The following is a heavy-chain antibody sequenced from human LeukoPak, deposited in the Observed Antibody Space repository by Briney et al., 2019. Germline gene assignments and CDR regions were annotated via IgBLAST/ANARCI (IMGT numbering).Heavy chain of an antibody. J-gene: IGHJ4*02. D-gene: IGHD5-12*01. Sequence: GGSLRLSCAASGFTFSSYSMNWVRQAPGKGLEWVSSISSSSSYIYYADSVKGRFTISRDNAKNSLYLQMNSLGAEDTAVYYCARSEVTYSGYVLYYFDYWGQGTLVTVSS. CDR2: ISSSSSYI. CDR1: GFTFSSYS. V-gene: IGHV3-21*01. CDR3: ARSEVTYSGYVLYYFDY.